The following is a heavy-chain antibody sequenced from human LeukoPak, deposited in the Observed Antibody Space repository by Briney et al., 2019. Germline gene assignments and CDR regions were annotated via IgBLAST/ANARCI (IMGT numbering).Heavy chain of an antibody. CDR2: IYYSGST. CDR3: ARIVVITRGHDAFDI. J-gene: IGHJ3*02. Sequence: PSETLSLTCAVSGGSISSGGYSWSWIRQPPGKGLEWIGYIYYSGSTYYNPSLKSRVTISVDTSKNQFSLKLSSVTAADTAVYYCARIVVITRGHDAFDIWGQGTMVTVSS. D-gene: IGHD3-22*01. V-gene: IGHV4-30-4*07. CDR1: GGSISSGGYS.